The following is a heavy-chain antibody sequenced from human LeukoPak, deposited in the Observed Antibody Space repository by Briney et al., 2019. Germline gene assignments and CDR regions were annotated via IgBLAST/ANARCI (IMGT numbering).Heavy chain of an antibody. CDR3: AKRPVQYYYYYMDV. Sequence: GGSLRLSCAASGFTFSSYAMNWVRQAPGKELEWVSAIGGSGGSTYYADSVKGRFTISRDNSKNTLYLQMNSLRAEDTAVYYCAKRPVQYYYYYMDVWGKGTTVTVSS. CDR2: IGGSGGST. J-gene: IGHJ6*03. V-gene: IGHV3-23*01. D-gene: IGHD1-1*01. CDR1: GFTFSSYA.